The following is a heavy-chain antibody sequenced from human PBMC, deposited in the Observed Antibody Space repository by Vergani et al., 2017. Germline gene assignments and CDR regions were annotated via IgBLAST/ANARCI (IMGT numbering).Heavy chain of an antibody. J-gene: IGHJ6*02. CDR2: IYHSGST. CDR3: ARQNYYYCMDV. CDR1: GYSLSSGYY. Sequence: QVQLPESGPGLVKPSETLSLTCAVSGYSLSSGYYWGWIRQPPGKGLEWIGSIYHSGSTYYNPSLKSRVTISVDTSKNQFSLKLSSVTAADTAVYYCARQNYYYCMDVWGQGTTVTVSS. V-gene: IGHV4-38-2*01.